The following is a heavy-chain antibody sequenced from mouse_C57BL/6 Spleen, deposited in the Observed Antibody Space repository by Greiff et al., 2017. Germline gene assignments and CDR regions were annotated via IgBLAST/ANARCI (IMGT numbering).Heavy chain of an antibody. J-gene: IGHJ2*01. D-gene: IGHD2-2*01. CDR3: ARRNYGYPYYFDY. Sequence: VQLQQSGPELVKPGASVKIPCKASGYTFTDYNMDWVKQSHGKSLEWIGDINPNNGGTIYNQKFKGKATLTVDKSSSTAYMELRSLTSEDTAVYYCARRNYGYPYYFDYWGQGTTLTVSS. V-gene: IGHV1-18*01. CDR1: GYTFTDYN. CDR2: INPNNGGT.